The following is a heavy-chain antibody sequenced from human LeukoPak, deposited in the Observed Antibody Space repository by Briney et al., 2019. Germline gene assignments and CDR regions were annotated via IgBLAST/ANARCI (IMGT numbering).Heavy chain of an antibody. Sequence: SGPTLVNPTQTLTLTCTFSGFSLSTSGMCVSWIRQPPGKALERLARIDWDDDKYYSTSLKTRITISTDTSKNQVVLTMTNMDPVDTATYYCARIKRVGATPGWFDPWGQGTLVTVSS. CDR3: ARIKRVGATPGWFDP. CDR2: IDWDDDK. J-gene: IGHJ5*02. CDR1: GFSLSTSGMC. D-gene: IGHD1-26*01. V-gene: IGHV2-70*11.